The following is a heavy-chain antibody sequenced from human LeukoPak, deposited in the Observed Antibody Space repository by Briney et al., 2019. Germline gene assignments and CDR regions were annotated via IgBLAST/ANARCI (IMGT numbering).Heavy chain of an antibody. V-gene: IGHV4-30-4*01. Sequence: SETLSLTCTVSGGSISSGDYYWRWIRQPPGKGLEWIGYIYYSGSTYYNPSLKSRVTISVDTSKNQFSLKLSSVTAADTAVYYCARGPRGMIDYWGQGTLVTVSS. CDR3: ARGPRGMIDY. D-gene: IGHD6-13*01. CDR2: IYYSGST. J-gene: IGHJ4*02. CDR1: GGSISSGDYY.